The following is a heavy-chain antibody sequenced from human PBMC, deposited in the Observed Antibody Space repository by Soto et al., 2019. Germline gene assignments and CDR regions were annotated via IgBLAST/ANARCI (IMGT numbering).Heavy chain of an antibody. CDR2: ISWDGGST. CDR1: GFTFDDYT. CDR3: AKDTLTYYYDSSGYYRAPLDAFDI. J-gene: IGHJ3*02. V-gene: IGHV3-43*01. D-gene: IGHD3-22*01. Sequence: GGSLRLSCAASGFTFDDYTMHWVRQAPGKGLEWVSLISWDGGSTYYADSVKGRFTISGDNSKNSLYLQMNSLRTEDTALYYCAKDTLTYYYDSSGYYRAPLDAFDIWGQGTMVTVSS.